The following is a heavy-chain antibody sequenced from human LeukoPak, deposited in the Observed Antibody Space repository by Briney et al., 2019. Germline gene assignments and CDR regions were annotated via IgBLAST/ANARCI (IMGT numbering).Heavy chain of an antibody. CDR3: ARSHDHLWGNYPDY. V-gene: IGHV4/OR15-8*01. CDR1: GGSIDSTNW. Sequence: SETLSLTRDVSGGSIDSTNWWNWVRQPPGKGLEWIGEIHHDGRISYNPSLKSRVTLSVDKSKNQFSLRLNSVTAADTAMYYCARSHDHLWGNYPDYWGQGTLVTVSS. CDR2: IHHDGRI. D-gene: IGHD3-16*02. J-gene: IGHJ4*02.